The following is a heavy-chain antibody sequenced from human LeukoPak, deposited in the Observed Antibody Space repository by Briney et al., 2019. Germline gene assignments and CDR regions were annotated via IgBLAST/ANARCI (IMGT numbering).Heavy chain of an antibody. CDR1: GGTFSSYA. CDR2: IIPIFGTA. V-gene: IGHV1-69*13. Sequence: EASVKVSFKASGGTFSSYAISWVRQAPGQGLEWMGGIIPIFGTANYAQKFQGRVTITADESTSTAYMELSSLRSEDTAVYYCARDTVFAPYYFDYWGQGTLVTVSS. D-gene: IGHD2-21*01. J-gene: IGHJ4*02. CDR3: ARDTVFAPYYFDY.